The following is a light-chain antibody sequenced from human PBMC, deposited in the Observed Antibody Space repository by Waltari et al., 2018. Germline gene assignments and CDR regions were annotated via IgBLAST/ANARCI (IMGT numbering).Light chain of an antibody. CDR3: AAWDVSLRGI. CDR2: RNN. CDR1: NSNVGITY. J-gene: IGLJ1*01. Sequence: QSVLTQPPSFSGAPGQRVTISCSGSNSNVGITYVSWFQHVPGAAPRLLIYRNNQRPSGVPDRFSGSKSGSSASLAISGLRSEDDADYYCAAWDVSLRGIFGTGTRVTVL. V-gene: IGLV1-47*01.